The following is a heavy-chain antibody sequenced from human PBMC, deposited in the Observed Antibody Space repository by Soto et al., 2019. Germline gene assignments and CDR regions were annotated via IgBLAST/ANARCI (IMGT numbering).Heavy chain of an antibody. J-gene: IGHJ6*02. V-gene: IGHV3-33*01. Sequence: QVQLVESGGGVVQPGRSLRLSCAASGFTFSSYGVHWVRQAPGKGLEWVAVIWYDGSNKYYADSVKGRFTISRDNSKNTLYLQMNSLRAEDTAVYYCARDLPYYDILTGALSPYYYYGMDVWGQGTTVTVSS. CDR1: GFTFSSYG. CDR2: IWYDGSNK. D-gene: IGHD3-9*01. CDR3: ARDLPYYDILTGALSPYYYYGMDV.